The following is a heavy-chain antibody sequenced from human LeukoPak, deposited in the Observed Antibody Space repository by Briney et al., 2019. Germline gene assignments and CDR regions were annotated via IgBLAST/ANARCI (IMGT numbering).Heavy chain of an antibody. CDR3: AKRRDIAAGTHAFDI. CDR2: ISGSGDST. J-gene: IGHJ3*02. V-gene: IGHV3-23*01. CDR1: GFTFSSYT. D-gene: IGHD6-13*01. Sequence: GGSLRLSCAASGFTFSSYTMTWVRQAPGKGLEWVSGISGSGDSTYYADSVKGRFTISRDNSKNTLYLQMNSLRAEDTAVYYCAKRRDIAAGTHAFDIWGQGTMVTVSS.